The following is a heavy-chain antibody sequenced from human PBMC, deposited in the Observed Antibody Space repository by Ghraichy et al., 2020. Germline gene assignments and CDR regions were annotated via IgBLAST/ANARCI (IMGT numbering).Heavy chain of an antibody. CDR2: ISYDGSNK. J-gene: IGHJ4*02. V-gene: IGHV3-30*18. D-gene: IGHD1-26*01. CDR3: AKDHRRRLGGSYSHYFDY. CDR1: GFTFSSYG. Sequence: GGSLRLSCAASGFTFSSYGMHWVRQAPGKGLEWVAVISYDGSNKYYADSVKGRFTISRDNSKNTLYLQMNSLRAEDTAVYYCAKDHRRRLGGSYSHYFDYWGQGTLVTVS.